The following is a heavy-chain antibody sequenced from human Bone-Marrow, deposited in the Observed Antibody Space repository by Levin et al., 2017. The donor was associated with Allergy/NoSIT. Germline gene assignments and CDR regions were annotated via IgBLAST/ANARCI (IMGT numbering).Heavy chain of an antibody. CDR2: ISYDGSNK. V-gene: IGHV3-30*04. CDR3: ARDPTPLYSGWHGYYFDY. D-gene: IGHD6-19*01. J-gene: IGHJ4*02. Sequence: GESLKISCAASGFTFSSYAMHWVRQAPGKGLEWVAVISYDGSNKYYADSVKGRFTISRDNSKNTLYLQMNSLRAEDTAVYYCARDPTPLYSGWHGYYFDYWGQGTLVTVSS. CDR1: GFTFSSYA.